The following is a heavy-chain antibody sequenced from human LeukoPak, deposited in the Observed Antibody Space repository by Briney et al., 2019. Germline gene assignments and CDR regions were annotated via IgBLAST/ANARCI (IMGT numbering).Heavy chain of an antibody. D-gene: IGHD5-24*01. CDR1: GFTFDDYA. V-gene: IGHV3-9*01. J-gene: IGHJ3*02. Sequence: SLRLSCAASGFTFDDYAMHWVRQAPGKGLEWVSGISWNSDSIDYADSVKGRFTISRDNAKNSLYLQMNSLRAEDTALYYCAKVEMAVISNPNAFDIWGQGTMVTVSS. CDR3: AKVEMAVISNPNAFDI. CDR2: ISWNSDSI.